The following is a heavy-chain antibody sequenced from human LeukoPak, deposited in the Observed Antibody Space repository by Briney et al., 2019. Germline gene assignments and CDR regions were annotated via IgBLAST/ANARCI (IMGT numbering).Heavy chain of an antibody. CDR3: AREDYDSGGYYSVYWFDP. D-gene: IGHD3-22*01. V-gene: IGHV4-34*01. Sequence: PSETLSLTCAVYGGSFSGYYWSWIRQPPGKGLEWIGEINHSGSTNYNPSLKSRVTISVDTSKNQFSLKLSSVTAADAAVYYCAREDYDSGGYYSVYWFDPWGQGTLVTVSS. J-gene: IGHJ5*02. CDR1: GGSFSGYY. CDR2: INHSGST.